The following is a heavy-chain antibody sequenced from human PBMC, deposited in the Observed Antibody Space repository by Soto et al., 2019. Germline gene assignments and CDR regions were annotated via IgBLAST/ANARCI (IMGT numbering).Heavy chain of an antibody. CDR3: ARDRGYGSSTSCNHYGMDV. Sequence: GGSLILSCAASGFTFSSYSMNWVRQAPGKGLEWVSSISSSSSYIYYAGSVKGRFTISRDNAKNSLYLQMNSLRAEDTAVYYCARDRGYGSSTSCNHYGMDVWGQGSTVTVSS. V-gene: IGHV3-21*01. CDR2: ISSSSSYI. D-gene: IGHD2-2*01. CDR1: GFTFSSYS. J-gene: IGHJ6*02.